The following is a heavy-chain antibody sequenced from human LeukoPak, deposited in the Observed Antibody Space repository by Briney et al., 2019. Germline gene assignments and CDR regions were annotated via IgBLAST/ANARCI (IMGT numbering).Heavy chain of an antibody. CDR1: GGTFSSYA. CDR2: IIPIFGTA. V-gene: IGHV1-69*05. CDR3: ARDGAFRFSRYYYMDV. J-gene: IGHJ6*03. Sequence: SVKVSCKASGGTFSSYAISWVRQAPGQGLEWMGGIIPIFGTANYAQKFQGRVTITTDESTSTAYMELSSLRSEDTAVYYCARDGAFRFSRYYYMDVWGKGTTVTVSS. D-gene: IGHD3-3*01.